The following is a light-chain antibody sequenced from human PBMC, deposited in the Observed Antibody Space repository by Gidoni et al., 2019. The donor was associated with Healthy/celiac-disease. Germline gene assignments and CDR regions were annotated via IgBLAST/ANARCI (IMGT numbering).Light chain of an antibody. CDR1: GSNIGAGYD. V-gene: IGLV1-40*01. J-gene: IGLJ3*02. CDR3: QSYDSSLSGWV. CDR2: GNS. Sequence: QSVLTQPPSVSAAPGQRVTISCTGSGSNIGAGYDVHWYQQLPGTAPKLLISGNSNRPSGVPDRFSGSKSGTSASLAISGLQAEDEADYYCQSYDSSLSGWVFGGGTKLTVL.